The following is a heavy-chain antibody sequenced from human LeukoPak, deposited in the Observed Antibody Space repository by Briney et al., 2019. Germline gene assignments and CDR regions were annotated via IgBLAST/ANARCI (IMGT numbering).Heavy chain of an antibody. V-gene: IGHV3-30*18. CDR3: AKKRPGGVEELPDY. D-gene: IGHD1-26*01. J-gene: IGHJ4*02. CDR1: GFTFSSYG. Sequence: GGSLRLSCAASGFTFSSYGMHWVRQAPGKGLEWVAVISYDGSNKYYADSVKGRFTISRDNSKNTLYLQMNSLRAEDTAVYYCAKKRPGGVEELPDYWGQGTLVTVSS. CDR2: ISYDGSNK.